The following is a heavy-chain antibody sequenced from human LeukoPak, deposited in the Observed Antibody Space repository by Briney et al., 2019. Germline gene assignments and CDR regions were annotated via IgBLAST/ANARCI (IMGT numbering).Heavy chain of an antibody. CDR1: GFTFDDYA. V-gene: IGHV3-9*01. Sequence: HAGRSLRLSCAASGFTFDDYAMHWVRQAPGKGLEWVSGISWNSGSIGYADSVKGRFTISRDNAKNSLYLQMNSLRAEDTALYYCAKARDPHWYFDLWGRGTLVTVSS. CDR2: ISWNSGSI. J-gene: IGHJ2*01. CDR3: AKARDPHWYFDL.